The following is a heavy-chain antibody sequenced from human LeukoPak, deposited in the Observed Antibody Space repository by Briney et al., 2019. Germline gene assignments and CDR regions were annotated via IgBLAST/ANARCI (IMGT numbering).Heavy chain of an antibody. V-gene: IGHV4-59*11. CDR1: GGSISSHY. J-gene: IGHJ4*02. CDR3: ARVQGMGSYDFWSGFSVIGVLDY. CDR2: IYYSGST. Sequence: TSETLSLTCTVSGGSISSHYWSWIRQPPGKGLEWIGYIYYSGSTNYNPSLKSRVTISVDTSKNQFSLKLSSVTAADTAVYYCARVQGMGSYDFWSGFSVIGVLDYWGQRTLVTFSS. D-gene: IGHD3-3*01.